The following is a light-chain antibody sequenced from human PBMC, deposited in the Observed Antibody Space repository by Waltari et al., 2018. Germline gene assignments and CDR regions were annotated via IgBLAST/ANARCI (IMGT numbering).Light chain of an antibody. J-gene: IGKJ2*01. V-gene: IGKV2D-29*01. CDR1: QSLLYSNGKTY. CDR2: EVS. Sequence: DIVMTQTPPSLSVTPGQPASISCKSSQSLLYSNGKTYLSWYLQKPGQPPQLLIYEVSNRLAGVPDRFSGSGSGTEFTLKISRVEAEDVGVYYCMQSGQFPFTFGQGTKLEIK. CDR3: MQSGQFPFT.